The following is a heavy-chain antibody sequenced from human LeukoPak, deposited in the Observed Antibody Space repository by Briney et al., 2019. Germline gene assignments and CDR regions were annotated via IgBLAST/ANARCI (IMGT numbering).Heavy chain of an antibody. D-gene: IGHD6-6*01. CDR2: INTNTGNP. CDR3: ARDKAARRGNWFDP. J-gene: IGHJ5*02. CDR1: GYTFTSYA. V-gene: IGHV7-4-1*02. Sequence: ASVKVSCKASGYTFTSYAMNWVRQAPGQGLEWMGWINTNTGNPTYAQGFTGRFVFSLDTSVSTAYLQISSLKAEDTAVYYCARDKAARRGNWFDPWGQGTLVTVSS.